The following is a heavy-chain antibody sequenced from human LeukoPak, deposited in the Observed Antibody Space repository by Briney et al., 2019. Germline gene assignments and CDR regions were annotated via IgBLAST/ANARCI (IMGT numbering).Heavy chain of an antibody. CDR3: ARSQRYYYDSSGYPFDY. CDR2: INHSGST. D-gene: IGHD3-22*01. CDR1: GGSFSGYY. J-gene: IGHJ4*02. Sequence: SETLSLTCAVYGGSFSGYYWSWIRQPPGKGLEWIGEINHSGSTNYSPSLKSRVTISVDTSKNQFSLKLSSVTAADTAVYYCARSQRYYYDSSGYPFDYWGQGTLVTVSS. V-gene: IGHV4-34*01.